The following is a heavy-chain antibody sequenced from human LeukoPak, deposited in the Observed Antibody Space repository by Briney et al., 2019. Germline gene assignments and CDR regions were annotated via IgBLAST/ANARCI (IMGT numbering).Heavy chain of an antibody. CDR3: ARDGDAPMTDFDY. D-gene: IGHD2-21*02. CDR2: IKTDGSIT. V-gene: IGHV3-74*01. Sequence: PGGSLRLSCAASGFTFSSYWMCWVRQDPGKGLAWVSCIKTDGSITAYAGSVKGRFTISRDNAKNTLYPQMNSLRADDTAVYYCARDGDAPMTDFDYWGQGTLVTVSS. J-gene: IGHJ4*02. CDR1: GFTFSSYW.